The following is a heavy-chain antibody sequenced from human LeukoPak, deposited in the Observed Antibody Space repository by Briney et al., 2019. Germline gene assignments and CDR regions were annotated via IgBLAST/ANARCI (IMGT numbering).Heavy chain of an antibody. CDR2: ISHEGGYQ. CDR1: GFSFSSYG. Sequence: GRSLRLSCAASGFSFSSYGIHWVRQAPGKGLEWVAVISHEGGYQNYADSVKSRFTISRDNSKNMVFLQMNSLNAEDTAVYYCARTREQWQVLDYWGQGTLVTVSS. CDR3: ARTREQWQVLDY. J-gene: IGHJ4*02. D-gene: IGHD6-19*01. V-gene: IGHV3-30*03.